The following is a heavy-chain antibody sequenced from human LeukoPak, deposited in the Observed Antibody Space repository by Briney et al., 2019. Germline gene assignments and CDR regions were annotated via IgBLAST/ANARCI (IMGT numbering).Heavy chain of an antibody. CDR3: AREITTEYYFDY. V-gene: IGHV3-74*01. Sequence: SGGSLRLSCAASGFTFSSYWIHWVRQAPGKGLVWVSRINTDGSSTSYAGSVKGRFTISRDNAKNTLYLQMNSLRAEDTAVYYCAREITTEYYFDYWGQGTLVTVSS. CDR2: INTDGSST. CDR1: GFTFSSYW. J-gene: IGHJ4*02. D-gene: IGHD3-22*01.